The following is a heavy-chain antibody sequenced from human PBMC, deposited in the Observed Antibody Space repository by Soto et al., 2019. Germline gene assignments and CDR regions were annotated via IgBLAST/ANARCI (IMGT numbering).Heavy chain of an antibody. CDR3: ARYGYGTSDCDQ. D-gene: IGHD2-15*01. Sequence: PSLTCTVSQGSLSGEPFYGTYPQQHPGKGLEWIGYIYYRGDTYYRPSLKSRVPISIDTSQNQFSLRLNSVTAADPAVYYRARYGYGTSDCDQWGQETLLT. J-gene: IGHJ4*01. CDR1: QGSLSGEPFY. CDR2: IYYRGDT. V-gene: IGHV4-31*03.